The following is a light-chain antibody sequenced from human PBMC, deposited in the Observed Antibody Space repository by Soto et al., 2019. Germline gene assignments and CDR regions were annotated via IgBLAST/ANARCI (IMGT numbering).Light chain of an antibody. CDR1: ESVSDNY. V-gene: IGKV3-20*01. CDR3: QQYGSSPLT. CDR2: GAS. Sequence: EIVLTQSRGTLSWSPGERATLSCRASESVSDNYLAWYQQRSGQAPRLVIYGASSRASAVPDRFSGSGSGADFTLTISRLEPEDFAVYYCQQYGSSPLTFGGGTKVDIK. J-gene: IGKJ4*01.